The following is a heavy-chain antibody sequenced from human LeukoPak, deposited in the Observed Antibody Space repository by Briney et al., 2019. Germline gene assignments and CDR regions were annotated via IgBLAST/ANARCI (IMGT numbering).Heavy chain of an antibody. D-gene: IGHD3-10*01. CDR1: GGSINNGDNY. CDR3: ARIQGNGAYGWDYFDY. CDR2: VDYRGTA. V-gene: IGHV4-30-4*08. Sequence: LSLTCTVSGGSINNGDNYWGWIRQPPGKGLEWIGFVDYRGTAYYNSSLKSRLTISIDTSQNQFSLRLTYVTAADTAVYYCARIQGNGAYGWDYFDYWGRGTLVAVSS. J-gene: IGHJ4*02.